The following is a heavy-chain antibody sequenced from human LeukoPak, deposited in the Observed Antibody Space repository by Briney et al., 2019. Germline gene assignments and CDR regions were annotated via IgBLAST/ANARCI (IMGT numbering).Heavy chain of an antibody. CDR3: ARNSSGFKRGDAFDI. CDR2: ISYTAYST. J-gene: IGHJ3*02. CDR1: GLPFNSYA. V-gene: IGHV3-23*01. Sequence: GGPLRLPCAPCGLPFNSYAVIWLRQAPRKGLEWISSISYTAYSTYYAHSVKSRVTISIDKSKNPLYLQMNSVRAEDTAVYYCARNSSGFKRGDAFDIWGQGTMVTVSS. D-gene: IGHD3-22*01.